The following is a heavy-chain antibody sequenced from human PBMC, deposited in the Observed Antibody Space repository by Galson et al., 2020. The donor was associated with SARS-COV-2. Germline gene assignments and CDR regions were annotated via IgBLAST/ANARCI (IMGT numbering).Heavy chain of an antibody. CDR1: GFSFSNYA. CDR2: ISASGAST. CDR3: AKDGHWDYDSSTGSSDY. D-gene: IGHD3-3*01. J-gene: IGHJ4*02. Sequence: GESLKISCAASGFSFSNYAMNWVRQAPGKGLEWVTGISASGASTYYADSMEGRFTISRDNSKNTVYLQMNSLRAEDTAVYYCAKDGHWDYDSSTGSSDYWGQGTLVTVSS. V-gene: IGHV3-23*01.